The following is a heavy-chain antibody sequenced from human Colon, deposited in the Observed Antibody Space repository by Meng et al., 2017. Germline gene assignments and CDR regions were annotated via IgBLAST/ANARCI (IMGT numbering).Heavy chain of an antibody. Sequence: LTEPRPGRVKPSGPLSLTCSVSGYSTSTAYYWGWIRQTPGKGLEWIASIDRSGTTYYNPSLESRVTISVDTSKNHFSLRLNSVTAADTAVYFCARTIYSSSVDYWGQGTLVTVSS. V-gene: IGHV4-38-2*01. CDR2: IDRSGTT. J-gene: IGHJ4*02. CDR3: ARTIYSSSVDY. D-gene: IGHD3-22*01. CDR1: GYSTSTAYY.